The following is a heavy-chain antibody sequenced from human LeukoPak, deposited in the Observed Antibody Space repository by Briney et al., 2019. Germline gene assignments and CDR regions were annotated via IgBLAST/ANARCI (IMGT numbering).Heavy chain of an antibody. V-gene: IGHV3-23*01. D-gene: IGHD5-12*01. CDR3: ARANSGYDYDY. CDR1: GLTFSGSA. Sequence: GGSLRLSCAASGLTFSGSAMSWVRQAPGKGLEWVSLISGSGNRTYYADSVKGRFTISRDNSKNSLYLQMNSLRAEDTAVYYCARANSGYDYDYWGQGTLVTVSS. J-gene: IGHJ4*02. CDR2: ISGSGNRT.